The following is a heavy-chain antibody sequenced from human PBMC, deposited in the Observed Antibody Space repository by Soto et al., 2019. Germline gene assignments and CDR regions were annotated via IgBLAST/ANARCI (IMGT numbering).Heavy chain of an antibody. D-gene: IGHD6-19*01. CDR1: GVTLSNYT. CDR2: ISRSSRNI. CDR3: ARDLKVAGTNSFYYYGMDV. J-gene: IGHJ6*02. V-gene: IGHV3-21*01. Sequence: EVQLVGSGGGLVKPGGSLRLSCTDSGVTLSNYTMNWVRQAPGKGLEWVSSISRSSRNIYYADSVKGRFTISRDNAKNALYLQMNSLRAEDTAVYYCARDLKVAGTNSFYYYGMDVWGQGTTVTVSS.